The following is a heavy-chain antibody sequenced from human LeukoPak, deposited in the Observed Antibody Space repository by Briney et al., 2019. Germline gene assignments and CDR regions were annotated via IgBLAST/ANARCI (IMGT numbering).Heavy chain of an antibody. J-gene: IGHJ3*01. CDR2: IFSGGAT. V-gene: IGHV3-53*01. Sequence: GGSLRLSCAASGFAVGTNYMPWVRQAPGQGLECVSVIFSGGATYYADSVKGRFTTSRDTSKNTLFLQMNSLGAEDTAMYYCAREGGRGYCSTTSCAFDLWGQGTMVTVSS. CDR1: GFAVGTNY. CDR3: AREGGRGYCSTTSCAFDL. D-gene: IGHD2-2*01.